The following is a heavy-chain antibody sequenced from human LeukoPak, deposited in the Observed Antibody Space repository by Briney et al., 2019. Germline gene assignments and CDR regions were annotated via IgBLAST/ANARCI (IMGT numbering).Heavy chain of an antibody. D-gene: IGHD6-13*01. CDR1: GYTFTSYD. V-gene: IGHV1-8*01. J-gene: IGHJ3*02. Sequence: ASVKVSCKASGYTFTSYDINWVRQATGQGLEWMGWMNPNSGNTGYAQKFQGRVTMTRDMSTSTVYMELSSLRSEDTAVYYCARGVAAAGKGSEAFDIWGQGTMVTVSS. CDR2: MNPNSGNT. CDR3: ARGVAAAGKGSEAFDI.